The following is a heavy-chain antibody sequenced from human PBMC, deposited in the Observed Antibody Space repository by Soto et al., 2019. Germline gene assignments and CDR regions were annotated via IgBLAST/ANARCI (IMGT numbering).Heavy chain of an antibody. J-gene: IGHJ4*02. CDR2: IYYSGST. Sequence: QLQLQESGPGLVKPSETLSLTCTVAGGSISSSSYYWGWIRQPPGKGLEWIGSIYYSGSTYYNPSLKSRVTISVDTSKNQFSLKLSSVTAADTAVYYCARRDDMATVDYWGQGTLVTVSS. D-gene: IGHD5-12*01. CDR3: ARRDDMATVDY. CDR1: GGSISSSSYY. V-gene: IGHV4-39*01.